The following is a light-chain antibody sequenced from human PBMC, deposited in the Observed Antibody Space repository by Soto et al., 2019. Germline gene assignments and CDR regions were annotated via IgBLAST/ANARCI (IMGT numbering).Light chain of an antibody. CDR1: QTISSY. J-gene: IGKJ2*01. Sequence: EIVLTQSPATLSLSPGERATLSCRASQTISSYLAWYQQKPGQAPRLLIYDASNRATGIPARFSGSGSGPDCTLTISSLEPEDFAVYYCQQRANWPPYTFGQGTKLEIK. CDR2: DAS. CDR3: QQRANWPPYT. V-gene: IGKV3-11*01.